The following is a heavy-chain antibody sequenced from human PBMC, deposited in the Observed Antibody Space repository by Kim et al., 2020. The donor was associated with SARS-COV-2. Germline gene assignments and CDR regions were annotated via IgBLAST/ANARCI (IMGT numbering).Heavy chain of an antibody. V-gene: IGHV3-66*04. CDR3: STHDWFDP. CDR2: GAT. Sequence: GATFYADAVKDRLTITRDNSKSTLYLQINSLRVEDTAVYYCSTHDWFDPWGQGTLVTVSS. J-gene: IGHJ5*02.